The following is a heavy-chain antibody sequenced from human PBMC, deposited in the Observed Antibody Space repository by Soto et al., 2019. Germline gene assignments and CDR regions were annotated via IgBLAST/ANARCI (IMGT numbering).Heavy chain of an antibody. V-gene: IGHV1-69*06. D-gene: IGHD6-19*01. J-gene: IGHJ6*02. CDR3: ARDMALAALSHGMDV. CDR2: ISSVFGAA. CDR1: GGTFSLYG. Sequence: QVQLVQSEAEVKEPGSSVKVSSKASGGTFSLYGVNWVRQAPGQGLEWMGGISSVFGAAKYAQRFQGRLSITADKSTGTVYMDLSGLRSDDSAVYYCARDMALAALSHGMDVWGQGTLVTVSS.